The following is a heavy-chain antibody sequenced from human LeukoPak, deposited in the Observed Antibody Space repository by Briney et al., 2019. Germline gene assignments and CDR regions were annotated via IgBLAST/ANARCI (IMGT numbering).Heavy chain of an antibody. V-gene: IGHV3-48*03. D-gene: IGHD4-17*01. J-gene: IGHJ4*02. CDR3: AKNDSGDYSFTY. CDR1: RFTVKRYG. Sequence: RQPLADSRFTVKRYGINWVRQAPRKGLEWVSYISSGSSSKYYADSVQGRFTISRDNAENSLYLQMNSLRAEDTAIYYCAKNDSGDYSFTYWGQGTLVTVSS. CDR2: ISSGSSSK.